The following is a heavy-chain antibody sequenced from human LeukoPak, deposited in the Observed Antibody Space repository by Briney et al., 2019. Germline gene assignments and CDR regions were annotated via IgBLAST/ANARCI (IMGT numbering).Heavy chain of an antibody. CDR1: RYTFTSYG. CDR2: ISAYNGNT. CDR3: ARVAEEYYYDSSGYYYYFDY. Sequence: GASVKVSCKDSRYTFTSYGISWVRQAPGQGLEWMGWISAYNGNTNYAQKLQGRVTMTTDTSTSTAYMELRSLRSDDTAVYYCARVAEEYYYDSSGYYYYFDYWGQGTLVTVSS. V-gene: IGHV1-18*01. J-gene: IGHJ4*02. D-gene: IGHD3-22*01.